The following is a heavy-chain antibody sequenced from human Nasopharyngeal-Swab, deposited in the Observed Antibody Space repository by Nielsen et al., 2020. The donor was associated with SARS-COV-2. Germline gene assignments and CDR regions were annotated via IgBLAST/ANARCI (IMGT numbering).Heavy chain of an antibody. Sequence: GESLKISCAASGFTFSDDYMSWIRQAPGKGLEWISYISATSSYTNYADSVKGRLIISRDNAKNSLYLQMNSLRAEDTAVYYCTRDGGYYYMDVWGKGTTVTVSS. J-gene: IGHJ6*03. V-gene: IGHV3-11*06. D-gene: IGHD2-15*01. CDR2: ISATSSYT. CDR1: GFTFSDDY. CDR3: TRDGGYYYMDV.